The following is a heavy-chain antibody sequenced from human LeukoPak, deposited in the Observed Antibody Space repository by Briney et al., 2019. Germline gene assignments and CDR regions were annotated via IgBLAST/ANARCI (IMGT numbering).Heavy chain of an antibody. Sequence: SETLSLTCTVSGGSISSYYWSWIRQPPGKGLEWIGYIYYSGYTNYKPSLKSRVTISVDTSKNQFSLKLSSVTAADTAVYYCARGPTYQPIDSWGQGTLVTVSS. J-gene: IGHJ4*02. CDR2: IYYSGYT. D-gene: IGHD2-2*01. V-gene: IGHV4-59*08. CDR3: ARGPTYQPIDS. CDR1: GGSISSYY.